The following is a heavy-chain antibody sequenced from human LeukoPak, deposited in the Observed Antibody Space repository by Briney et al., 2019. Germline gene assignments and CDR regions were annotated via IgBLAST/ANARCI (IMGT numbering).Heavy chain of an antibody. CDR3: AKAVVGATLEYYFDY. CDR2: ISAAGGST. V-gene: IGHV3-23*01. Sequence: GGSLRLSCAASGFTFSSYAMSWVRQAPGKGLEWVSAISAAGGSTYYADPVKGRFTVSRDNSKNTLYLQMNSLRAEDTAVYYCAKAVVGATLEYYFDYWGQGTLVTVSS. D-gene: IGHD1-26*01. J-gene: IGHJ4*02. CDR1: GFTFSSYA.